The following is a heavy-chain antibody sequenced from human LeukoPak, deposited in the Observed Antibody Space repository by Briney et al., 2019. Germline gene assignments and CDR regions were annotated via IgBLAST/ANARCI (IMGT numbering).Heavy chain of an antibody. V-gene: IGHV1-18*01. CDR3: ARVLLWFGELFTGFDY. CDR2: ISAYNGNT. J-gene: IGHJ4*02. Sequence: ASVKVSCKASGYTFTSYGISWVRQAPGQGLEWMGWISAYNGNTNYAQKLQGRVTMTTDTSTSTAYLELRSLRSDDRAVYYCARVLLWFGELFTGFDYWGQGTLVTVSS. CDR1: GYTFTSYG. D-gene: IGHD3-10*01.